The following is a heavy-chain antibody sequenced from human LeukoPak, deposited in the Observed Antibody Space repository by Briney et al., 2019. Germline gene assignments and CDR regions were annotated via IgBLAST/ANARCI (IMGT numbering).Heavy chain of an antibody. V-gene: IGHV3-7*01. CDR3: ARDSVHGYYDSSGYSTLFDY. CDR1: GFTFSSYW. Sequence: GGPLRLSCAASGFTFSSYWMSWVRQAPGKGLEWVANIKQDGSEKYNVDSVKGRFTISRDNAKNLLYLQMNSLRAEDTAVYYCARDSVHGYYDSSGYSTLFDYWGQGTLVTVSS. D-gene: IGHD3-22*01. J-gene: IGHJ4*02. CDR2: IKQDGSEK.